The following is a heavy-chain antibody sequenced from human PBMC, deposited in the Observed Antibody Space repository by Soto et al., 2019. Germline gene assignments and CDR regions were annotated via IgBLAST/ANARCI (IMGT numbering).Heavy chain of an antibody. Sequence: QVQLVQSGAEVKKPGASVKVSCKASGYIFTSYYIHWVRQAPGQGLEWMGIINPSGGSTRYAQKFQGRVTMTRDTSTTTVYMDLSGLRSEDTAVYYCTRSGGTPFDIWGQGTMVTVSS. V-gene: IGHV1-46*03. CDR3: TRSGGTPFDI. D-gene: IGHD1-1*01. J-gene: IGHJ3*02. CDR2: INPSGGST. CDR1: GYIFTSYY.